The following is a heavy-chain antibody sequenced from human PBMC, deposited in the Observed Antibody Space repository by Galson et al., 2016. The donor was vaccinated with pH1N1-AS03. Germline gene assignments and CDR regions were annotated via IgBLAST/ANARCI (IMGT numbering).Heavy chain of an antibody. J-gene: IGHJ4*02. D-gene: IGHD3-10*01. CDR2: MDPTGRR. V-gene: IGHV4-4*07. CDR1: GVSVSSYH. Sequence: ETLSLTCTVSGVSVSSYHWTWIRQPAGKGLEWIGRMDPTGRRNYKSSLESRVSMSVDTSKNEISLRLTSVTAADTAVYYCTRESSGLGRGLDYWGPGTLVTVSS. CDR3: TRESSGLGRGLDY.